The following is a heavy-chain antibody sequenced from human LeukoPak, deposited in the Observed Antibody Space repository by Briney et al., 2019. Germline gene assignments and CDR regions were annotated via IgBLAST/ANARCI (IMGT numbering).Heavy chain of an antibody. V-gene: IGHV1-2*02. D-gene: IGHD6-13*01. Sequence: ASVKVSCKASGYTFTDYYMHWVRQAPGQGLEWMGSINPNSGGTNYAQKFQARVTTTRDTSISTAYMELSRLRSDDTAVYYCARQQLSPFDYWGQGTLVTVSS. CDR2: INPNSGGT. CDR3: ARQQLSPFDY. J-gene: IGHJ4*02. CDR1: GYTFTDYY.